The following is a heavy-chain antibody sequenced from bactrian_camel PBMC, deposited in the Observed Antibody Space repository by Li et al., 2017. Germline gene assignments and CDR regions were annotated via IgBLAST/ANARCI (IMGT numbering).Heavy chain of an antibody. V-gene: IGHV3S53*01. CDR2: IPRNGLP. CDR3: AARGPYCYTKLSVRDFTY. Sequence: HVQLVESGGDSVQAGGSLRLSCVVTGTFTVPLCMGWYRQGPGQEREEIVRIPRNGLPRYGSSTQGRFTVSKDNAGKSLYLQMNSLKPEDTAMYYCAARGPYCYTKLSVRDFTYWGQGTQVTVS. J-gene: IGHJ6*01. CDR1: GTFTVPLC. D-gene: IGHD2*01.